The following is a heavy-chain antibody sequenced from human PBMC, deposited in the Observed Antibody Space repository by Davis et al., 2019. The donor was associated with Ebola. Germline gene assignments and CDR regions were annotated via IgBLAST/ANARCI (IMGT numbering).Heavy chain of an antibody. Sequence: PGGSLRLSCAASGFTFSSYSMNWVRQAPGKGLEWVSSISSSSSYIYYADSVKGRFTISRDNAKNSLYLQMNSLRAEDTAVYYCAREVSQQRLEYYFDYWGKGTLVTVSS. CDR2: ISSSSSYI. CDR1: GFTFSSYS. CDR3: AREVSQQRLEYYFDY. V-gene: IGHV3-21*01. D-gene: IGHD6-25*01. J-gene: IGHJ4*02.